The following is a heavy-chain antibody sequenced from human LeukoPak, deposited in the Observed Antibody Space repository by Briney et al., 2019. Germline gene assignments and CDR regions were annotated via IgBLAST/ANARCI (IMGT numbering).Heavy chain of an antibody. CDR3: ASRYCSSTSCYVGSDWFDP. J-gene: IGHJ5*02. V-gene: IGHV4-34*01. Sequence: SETLSLTCAVYGGSFGGYFWSWIRQPPGKGLEWIGEINHSGSTNYHPSLKSRVTISVDTSKNQFSLKLTSVTAADTAVYYCASRYCSSTSCYVGSDWFDPWGQGTLVTVSS. CDR1: GGSFGGYF. CDR2: INHSGST. D-gene: IGHD2-2*01.